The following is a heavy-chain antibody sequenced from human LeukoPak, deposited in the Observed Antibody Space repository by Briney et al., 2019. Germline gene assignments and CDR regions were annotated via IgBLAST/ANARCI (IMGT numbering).Heavy chain of an antibody. J-gene: IGHJ6*02. D-gene: IGHD3-9*01. Sequence: PGGSLRLSCAASVFTFAAYAIHWVLQSPGTRLKSFSLISRDVASTYYADCVKGRFTISRDNSKNSLYLQMNSLRTEDTALYYCAKDSMGRYFDWLLTPDYYYYGMDVWGQGTTVTVSS. V-gene: IGHV3-43*02. CDR1: VFTFAAYA. CDR2: ISRDVAST. CDR3: AKDSMGRYFDWLLTPDYYYYGMDV.